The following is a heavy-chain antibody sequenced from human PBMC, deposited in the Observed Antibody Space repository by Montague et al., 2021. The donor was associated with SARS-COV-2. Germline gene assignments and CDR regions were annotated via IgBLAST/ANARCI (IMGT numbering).Heavy chain of an antibody. CDR3: AREDRWNWFDP. CDR2: IDHRGGT. V-gene: IGHV4-34*01. D-gene: IGHD5-24*01. J-gene: IGHJ5*02. CDR1: GGSFSDYY. Sequence: SETLSLTCAVYGGSFSDYYWSWIRQTPGKGLEWIGEIDHRGGTNYNLSLKRRVTISVDPSKNQFSLKLSSVTAADTAVYYCAREDRWNWFDPWGQGTLVIVSS.